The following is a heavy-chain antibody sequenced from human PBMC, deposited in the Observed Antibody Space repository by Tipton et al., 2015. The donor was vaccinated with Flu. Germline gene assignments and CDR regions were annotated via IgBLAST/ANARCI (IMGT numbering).Heavy chain of an antibody. CDR1: GGSVSPYY. CDR3: ARDLVQDYRDQYFGMDV. Sequence: LRLSCTVSGGSVSPYYWNWVRQSPGKGLEWIGYIYYRGTTGYNPSLKSRVTISVDTSKNPVSLKLTSVTAADTAVYYCARDLVQDYRDQYFGMDVWGQGTTVTVSS. V-gene: IGHV4-59*02. J-gene: IGHJ6*02. D-gene: IGHD4-11*01. CDR2: IYYRGTT.